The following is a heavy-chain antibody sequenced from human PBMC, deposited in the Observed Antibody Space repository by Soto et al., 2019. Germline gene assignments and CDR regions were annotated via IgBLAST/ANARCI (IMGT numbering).Heavy chain of an antibody. D-gene: IGHD3-10*01. Sequence: EVQLLESGGGLVQPGGSLRLSCAASGFTFSSYAMSWVRQAPGKGLEWVSAISGSGGSTYYADSVKGRFTISRDNSKNTLYRQMSSMRAEDVAFYYGAIAMFRGFSPPVLECWGHGALVTVSS. CDR1: GFTFSSYA. CDR2: ISGSGGST. CDR3: AIAMFRGFSPPVLEC. V-gene: IGHV3-23*01. J-gene: IGHJ4*01.